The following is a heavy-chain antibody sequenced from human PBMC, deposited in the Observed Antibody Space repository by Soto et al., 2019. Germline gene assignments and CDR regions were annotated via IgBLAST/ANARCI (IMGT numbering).Heavy chain of an antibody. D-gene: IGHD6-13*01. CDR1: GFTFSSYG. CDR2: IWYDGSNK. V-gene: IGHV3-33*01. Sequence: PGGSLRLSCAASGFTFSSYGMHWVRQAPGKGLEWVAVIWYDGSNKYYADSVKGRFTISRDNSKNTLYLQMKSLRAEDTAVYYCARELVSWSGTYYYYYGMDVWXQGTTVTVSS. CDR3: ARELVSWSGTYYYYYGMDV. J-gene: IGHJ6*02.